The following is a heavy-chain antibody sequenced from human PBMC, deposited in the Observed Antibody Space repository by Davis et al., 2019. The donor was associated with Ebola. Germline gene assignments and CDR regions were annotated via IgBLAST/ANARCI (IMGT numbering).Heavy chain of an antibody. D-gene: IGHD6-13*01. CDR2: IRYDGSNK. CDR1: GFTFSSYG. Sequence: GESLKISCAASGFTFSSYGMHWVRQAPGKGLEWVAFIRYDGSNKYYADSVKGRFTISRDNSKNTLYLQMNSLRAEDTAVYYCAKGSSSWYNYWGQGTLVTVSS. V-gene: IGHV3-30*02. J-gene: IGHJ4*02. CDR3: AKGSSSWYNY.